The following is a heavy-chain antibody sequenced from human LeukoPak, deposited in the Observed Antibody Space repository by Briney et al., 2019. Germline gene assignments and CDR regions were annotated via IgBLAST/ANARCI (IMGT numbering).Heavy chain of an antibody. V-gene: IGHV4-4*02. J-gene: IGHJ4*02. D-gene: IGHD6-13*01. CDR2: INHSGST. CDR3: ARSSWWSYFDY. Sequence: SGTLSLTCAVSGGPISSSNWWSWVRQPPGEGLEWIGEINHSGSTNYNPSLKSRVTISVDTSKNQFSLKLSSVTAADTAVYYCARSSWWSYFDYWGQGTLVTVSS. CDR1: GGPISSSNW.